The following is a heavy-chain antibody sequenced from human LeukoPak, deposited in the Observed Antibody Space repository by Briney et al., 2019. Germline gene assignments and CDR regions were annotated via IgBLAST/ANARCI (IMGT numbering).Heavy chain of an antibody. CDR2: ISAYNGNT. Sequence: ASVKVSCMASGYTFTSYGISWVRQAPGQGLEWMGWISAYNGNTNYAQKLQGRVTMTTDTSTSTAYMELRSLRSDDTAVYYCARGAHYDFWSGDPTYYFDYWGQGTLVTVSS. J-gene: IGHJ4*02. V-gene: IGHV1-18*01. D-gene: IGHD3-3*01. CDR1: GYTFTSYG. CDR3: ARGAHYDFWSGDPTYYFDY.